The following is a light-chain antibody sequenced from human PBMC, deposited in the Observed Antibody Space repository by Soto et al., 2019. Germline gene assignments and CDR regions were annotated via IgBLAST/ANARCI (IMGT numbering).Light chain of an antibody. V-gene: IGKV3D-20*01. CDR1: QSVNSSY. J-gene: IGKJ2*01. CDR3: QQYGSSPYT. CDR2: DAS. Sequence: EIVLTQSPATLSLSPGERASLSCGASQSVNSSYLAWYQQKPGLAPRLLIYDASTRATGIPDRFSGSGSGTDFTLTISRLEPEDLAVYYCQQYGSSPYTFGQGTKLEIK.